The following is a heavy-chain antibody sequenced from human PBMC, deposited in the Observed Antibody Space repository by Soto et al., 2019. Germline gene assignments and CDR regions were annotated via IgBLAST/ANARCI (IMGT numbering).Heavy chain of an antibody. V-gene: IGHV3-11*04. CDR1: GFTVSNNY. CDR2: ISSSGSTI. J-gene: IGHJ6*02. Sequence: GGSLRLSCAVSGFTVSNNYMSWVHQAPGKGLEWVSYISSSGSTIYYADSVKGRFTISRDNAKNSLYLQMNSLRAEDTAVYYCARIRGSQRAYYYYGMDVWGQGTTVTVSS. D-gene: IGHD6-25*01. CDR3: ARIRGSQRAYYYYGMDV.